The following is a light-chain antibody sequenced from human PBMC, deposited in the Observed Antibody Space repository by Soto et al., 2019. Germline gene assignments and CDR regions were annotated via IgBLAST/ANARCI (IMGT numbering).Light chain of an antibody. J-gene: IGKJ1*01. V-gene: IGKV1-5*03. CDR2: KAS. CDR1: ESIDSW. Sequence: DLQMTQSPSTLSASVGDRVTITCRASESIDSWLAWHQQKPGRAPKLLISKASSLESGVPSRFSGSGFGTEFTLTISSLQPDDFATYYCQQYNSYRAFGQGTKVDIK. CDR3: QQYNSYRA.